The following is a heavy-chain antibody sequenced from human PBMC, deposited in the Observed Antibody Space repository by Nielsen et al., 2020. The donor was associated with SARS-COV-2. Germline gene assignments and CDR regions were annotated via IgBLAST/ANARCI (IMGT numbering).Heavy chain of an antibody. CDR1: GGSFGGYY. Sequence: SETLSLTCAVYGGSFGGYYWSWIRQPPGKGLEWIGEVNYRGGTNYNPSLKSRVTISMDASKNQFSLKMSSVTAADTGVYYCARDDAPMTPVTTLVFWGQGTLVTVSS. V-gene: IGHV4-34*01. J-gene: IGHJ4*02. CDR3: ARDDAPMTPVTTLVF. D-gene: IGHD4-17*01. CDR2: VNYRGGT.